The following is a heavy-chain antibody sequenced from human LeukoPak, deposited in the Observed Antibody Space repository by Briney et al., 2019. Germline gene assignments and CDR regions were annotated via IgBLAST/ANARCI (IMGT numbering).Heavy chain of an antibody. CDR1: GFSLSTRGVG. J-gene: IGHJ4*02. CDR3: AHRTAGTGFDY. Sequence: SGPTLMNPTPALTLTFTVSGFSLSTRGVGVGWIRQPPVKALEWLALIYGDDDKRYSPSLKSRLTITKDTSKNQVVLTMTNMDPVDTATYYCAHRTAGTGFDYWGQGTLVTVSS. CDR2: IYGDDDK. D-gene: IGHD6-13*01. V-gene: IGHV2-5*02.